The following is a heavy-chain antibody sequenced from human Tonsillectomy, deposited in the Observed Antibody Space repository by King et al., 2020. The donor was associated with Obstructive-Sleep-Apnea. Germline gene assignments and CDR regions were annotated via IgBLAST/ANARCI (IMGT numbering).Heavy chain of an antibody. CDR1: GDSISSGDYS. J-gene: IGHJ3*02. CDR2: IYHTGNI. V-gene: IGHV4-30-2*01. Sequence: QMQLQESGSGLVKPSQTLSLTCDVSGDSISSGDYSWTWIRQPPGKGLEWIGYIYHTGNIFCNPSLKSRVTLSVDRSKNQFSLKLTSVTAADTAVYYCAREYYYDNSGYYYGAFDIWGQGTMVTVSS. CDR3: AREYYYDNSGYYYGAFDI. D-gene: IGHD3-22*01.